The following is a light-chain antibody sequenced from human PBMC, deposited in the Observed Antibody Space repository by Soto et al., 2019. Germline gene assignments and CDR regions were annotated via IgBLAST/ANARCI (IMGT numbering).Light chain of an antibody. CDR2: AAS. J-gene: IGKJ4*01. V-gene: IGKV1-5*01. Sequence: DIQMNQSPSTLSATVGERVTITSRASQSISSWLAWYQQKPGKAPKLLIYAASSLQSGVPSRFSGSGSGTDFTLTISCLQSEDFATYYCQQYYSFPLTFGGGTKVDI. CDR1: QSISSW. CDR3: QQYYSFPLT.